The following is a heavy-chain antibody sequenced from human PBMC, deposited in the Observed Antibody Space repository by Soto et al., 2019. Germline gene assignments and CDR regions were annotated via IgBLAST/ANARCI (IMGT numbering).Heavy chain of an antibody. CDR3: ASTSGYDLRYYYYRDV. CDR2: INPSGGST. D-gene: IGHD5-12*01. J-gene: IGHJ6*03. Sequence: ASVKVYCKTSGYTYTSYYMHWVRQATGQGLEWMGIINPSGGSTGYAQKFQGRVTMTRNTSISTAYMELSSLRSEDTAVYYCASTSGYDLRYYYYRDVWGKGTTVTCSS. CDR1: GYTYTSYY. V-gene: IGHV1-46*01.